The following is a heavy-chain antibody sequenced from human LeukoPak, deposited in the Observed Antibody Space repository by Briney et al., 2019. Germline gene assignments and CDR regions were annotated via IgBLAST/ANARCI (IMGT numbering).Heavy chain of an antibody. V-gene: IGHV4-31*03. Sequence: PSQTLSLTCTVSGGSISSGGYYWSWIRQHPGKGLEWIGYIYYSGSTYYNPSLKSRVTISVDTSKNQFSLKLSSVTAADTAVYYCARVLPRVNAERVLYFDYWGQGTLVTVSS. CDR3: ARVLPRVNAERVLYFDY. D-gene: IGHD2-15*01. CDR1: GGSISSGGYY. J-gene: IGHJ4*02. CDR2: IYYSGST.